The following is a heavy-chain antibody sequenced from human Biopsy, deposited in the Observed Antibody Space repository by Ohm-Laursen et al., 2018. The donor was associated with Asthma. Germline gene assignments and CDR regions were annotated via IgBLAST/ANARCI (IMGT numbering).Heavy chain of an antibody. Sequence: SLRLSCTASGFTFGNYGLHWVRQAPGKGLEWVGVISKDASTQDYADSVKGRFTMARDNSKNTLDLQMNSLREEDTAVYYCVRDGTDDAFDIWGQGTVVSVSS. D-gene: IGHD1-1*01. CDR1: GFTFGNYG. CDR2: ISKDASTQ. CDR3: VRDGTDDAFDI. J-gene: IGHJ3*02. V-gene: IGHV3-30*06.